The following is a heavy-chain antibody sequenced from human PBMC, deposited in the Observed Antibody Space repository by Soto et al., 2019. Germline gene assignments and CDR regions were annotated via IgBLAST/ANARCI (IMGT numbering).Heavy chain of an antibody. Sequence: GGSLRLSCAASGFTFSGYYMHWVRQAPGKGLEREAVISYDGSAEYYADSVKDRFTISRDNSANSLFLQMISLIPEDTAVYFCTKDDGYNDSTYYHYFGMDVWGQGTTVTVSS. J-gene: IGHJ6*02. V-gene: IGHV3-30*18. CDR2: ISYDGSAE. CDR3: TKDDGYNDSTYYHYFGMDV. CDR1: GFTFSGYY. D-gene: IGHD5-12*01.